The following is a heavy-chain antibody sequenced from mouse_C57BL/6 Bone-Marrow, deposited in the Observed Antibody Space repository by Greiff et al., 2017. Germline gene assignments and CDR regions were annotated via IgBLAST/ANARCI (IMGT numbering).Heavy chain of an antibody. CDR3: ARRDSSGYPAWFAY. Sequence: QVQLQQSGAELARPGASVKLSCKASGYTFTSYGISWVKQRTGQGLEWIGEIYPRSGNTYYNEKFKGKATLTADKSSSTAYMELRSLTSEDSAVYFCARRDSSGYPAWFAYWGQGTLVTVSA. D-gene: IGHD3-2*02. CDR2: IYPRSGNT. J-gene: IGHJ3*01. CDR1: GYTFTSYG. V-gene: IGHV1-81*01.